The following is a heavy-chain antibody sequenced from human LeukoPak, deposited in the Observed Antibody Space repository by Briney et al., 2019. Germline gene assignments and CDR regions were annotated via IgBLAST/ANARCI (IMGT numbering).Heavy chain of an antibody. J-gene: IGHJ4*02. Sequence: SETLSLTCTVSGGSISISSYYWGWIRQPPGKGLEWIGSIYYSGSTYYNPSLKSRVTISVDTSKNQFSLKLSSVTAADTAVYYCARLEGIAAAWGQGTLVTVSS. CDR1: GGSISISSYY. CDR2: IYYSGST. CDR3: ARLEGIAAA. V-gene: IGHV4-39*01. D-gene: IGHD6-13*01.